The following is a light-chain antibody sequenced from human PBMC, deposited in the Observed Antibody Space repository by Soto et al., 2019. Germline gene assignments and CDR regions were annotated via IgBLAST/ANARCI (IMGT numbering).Light chain of an antibody. CDR3: NSYAGNSLI. V-gene: IGLV2-8*01. CDR2: EVS. J-gene: IGLJ2*01. Sequence: QSVLTQPPSASGSHGQSVTISCTGTSSDVGGYNYVSWYQQHPGKAPKLMIYEVSKRPSGVPDRFSGSKSGNTASLTVSGLQAEDEADYYCNSYAGNSLIFGGGTKLTVL. CDR1: SSDVGGYNY.